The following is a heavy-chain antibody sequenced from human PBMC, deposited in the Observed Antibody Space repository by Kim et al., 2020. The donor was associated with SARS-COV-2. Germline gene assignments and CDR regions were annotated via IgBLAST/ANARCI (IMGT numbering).Heavy chain of an antibody. J-gene: IGHJ4*02. Sequence: GGSLRLSCAASGFTFSSYSMNWVRQAPGKGLEWVSSISSSSSYIYYADSVKGRFTISRDNAKNSLYLQMNSLRAEDTAVYYCARGPRSGSYRYYFDYWGQGTLVTVSS. CDR3: ARGPRSGSYRYYFDY. V-gene: IGHV3-21*01. D-gene: IGHD1-26*01. CDR1: GFTFSSYS. CDR2: ISSSSSYI.